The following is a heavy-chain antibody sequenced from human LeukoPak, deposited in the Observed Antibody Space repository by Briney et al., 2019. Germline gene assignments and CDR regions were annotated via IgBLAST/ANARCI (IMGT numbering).Heavy chain of an antibody. J-gene: IGHJ4*02. V-gene: IGHV3-23*01. CDR2: IGDSGGST. CDR3: AEALSAYYNTIKDY. Sequence: PGGSLRLSCAASGFTFSTYAMSWVRQAPGKGLEWVSAIGDSGGSTYYADSVKGRFTISRDNSKNTLYLQMNSLRAEDTAVYYCAEALSAYYNTIKDYWGQGTLVTVSS. D-gene: IGHD3-22*01. CDR1: GFTFSTYA.